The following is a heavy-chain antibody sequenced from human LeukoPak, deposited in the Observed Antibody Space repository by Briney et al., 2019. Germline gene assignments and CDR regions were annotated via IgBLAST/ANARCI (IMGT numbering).Heavy chain of an antibody. CDR3: ARPTSDY. CDR1: GGSISSGDYY. J-gene: IGHJ4*02. V-gene: IGHV4-30-4*01. CDR2: IYYSGST. Sequence: SQTLSLTCTVSGGSISSGDYYWSWIRQPPGKGLEWIGYIYYSGSTYYNPSLKSRVTITVDASKNRFSLRLSPVTAADTAVYYCARPTSDYWGQGILVTVSS.